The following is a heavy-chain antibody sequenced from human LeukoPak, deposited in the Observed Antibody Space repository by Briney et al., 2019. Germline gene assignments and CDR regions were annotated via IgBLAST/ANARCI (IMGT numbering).Heavy chain of an antibody. CDR2: ISGSGGST. J-gene: IGHJ5*02. CDR1: GFTFSSYA. V-gene: IGHV3-23*01. CDR3: AKDSSSWYRPDNWFDP. Sequence: GGSLRLSCAASGFTFSSYAMSWVRQAPGKGLEWVSAISGSGGSTYYADSVKGRFTISRDNSKNTLHLQMNSLRAEDTAVYYCAKDSSSWYRPDNWFDPWGQGTLVTVSS. D-gene: IGHD6-13*01.